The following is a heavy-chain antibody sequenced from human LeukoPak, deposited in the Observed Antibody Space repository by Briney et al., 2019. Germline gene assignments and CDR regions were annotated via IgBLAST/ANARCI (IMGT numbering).Heavy chain of an antibody. CDR3: ARSEGDIEYYFDF. CDR1: GLTFSRYS. Sequence: GGSLRLSCAASGLTFSRYSMNRVRQAPGKGLEWVSSISSSSRYIYYADSVKGRFTISRDNAKNSLYLQMNSLRAEETAVYYCARSEGDIEYYFDFWGQGTLVTVPS. D-gene: IGHD5-12*01. J-gene: IGHJ4*02. CDR2: ISSSSRYI. V-gene: IGHV3-21*01.